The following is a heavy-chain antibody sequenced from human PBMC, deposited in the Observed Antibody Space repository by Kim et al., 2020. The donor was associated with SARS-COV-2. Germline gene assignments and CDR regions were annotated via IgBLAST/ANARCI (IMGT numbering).Heavy chain of an antibody. CDR2: IWYDGSNK. J-gene: IGHJ6*02. D-gene: IGHD6-6*01. Sequence: GGSLRLSCAASGFTFSSYAMHWVRQAPGKGLEWVAVIWYDGSNKYYADSVKGRFTISRDNSKNTLNLQMNSLRAEDTAVYYCAKDLLGSSGVYGMDVWGQGTTVTVSS. CDR1: GFTFSSYA. V-gene: IGHV3-33*06. CDR3: AKDLLGSSGVYGMDV.